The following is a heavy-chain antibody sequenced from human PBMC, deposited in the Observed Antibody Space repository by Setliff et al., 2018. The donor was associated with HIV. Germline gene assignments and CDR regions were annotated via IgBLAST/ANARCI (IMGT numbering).Heavy chain of an antibody. V-gene: IGHV4-61*02. CDR2: IYSGGST. Sequence: SETLSLTCNVSGGSVSSGDYYWNWIRPPAGKNLEWIGRIYSGGSTDYNPSLESRVSISSETSKRQFSLRLTSVTAADTAVYYCERQVDPPFGRDYMDVWGTGTTVTVSS. CDR3: ERQVDPPFGRDYMDV. J-gene: IGHJ6*03. CDR1: GGSVSSGDYY. D-gene: IGHD2-15*01.